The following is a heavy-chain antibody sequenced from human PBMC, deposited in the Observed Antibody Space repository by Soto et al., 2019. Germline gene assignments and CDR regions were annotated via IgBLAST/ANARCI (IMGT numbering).Heavy chain of an antibody. CDR3: ARHGGYYFDY. D-gene: IGHD3-16*01. V-gene: IGHV4-34*01. CDR1: GGSFSGYY. CDR2: IGPGGST. J-gene: IGHJ4*02. Sequence: TETLSLTCAVSGGSFSGYYWSWIRQPPGRGLEWIGEIGPGGSTLFNPSLEGRVTISEDSSNNHFSLKLNSVTAAATAVYYGARHGGYYFDYWGQVAPVTVAS.